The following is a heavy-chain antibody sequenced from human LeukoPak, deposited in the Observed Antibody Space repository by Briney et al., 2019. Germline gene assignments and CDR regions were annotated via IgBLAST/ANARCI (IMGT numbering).Heavy chain of an antibody. J-gene: IGHJ4*02. V-gene: IGHV3-23*01. D-gene: IGHD4-17*01. CDR3: ARAAGYGDYRCFDY. CDR2: VSGSGGNT. CDR1: GFTFSSYA. Sequence: GGSLRLSCAASGFTFSSYAMSWVRQAPGKGLEWVSAVSGSGGNTHDADSVKGRFTISRDNAKNSLSLQMNSLRAEDTAVYYCARAAGYGDYRCFDYWGQGTLVTVSS.